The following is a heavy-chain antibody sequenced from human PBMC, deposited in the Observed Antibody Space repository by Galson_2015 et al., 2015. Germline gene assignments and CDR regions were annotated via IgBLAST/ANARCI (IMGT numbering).Heavy chain of an antibody. CDR2: TYYRSKWYN. Sequence: CAISGDSVSSRSAAWSWIRQSPSRGLEWLGRTYYRSKWYNDYAVSVESRVTINPDTSKNHFSLQLNSVTPEDTAVYYCARGKTGMVDFWGQGTLVTVSS. CDR1: GDSVSSRSAA. D-gene: IGHD3-9*01. CDR3: ARGKTGMVDF. J-gene: IGHJ4*02. V-gene: IGHV6-1*01.